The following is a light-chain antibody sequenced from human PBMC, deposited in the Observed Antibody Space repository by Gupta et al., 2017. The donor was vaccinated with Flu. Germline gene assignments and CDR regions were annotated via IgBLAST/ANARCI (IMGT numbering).Light chain of an antibody. CDR2: GAS. J-gene: IGKJ1*01. CDR1: QGISND. Sequence: IQMTQSPSSLSASIGDRVTITCRASQGISNDLAWYQQKPGKVPKLLIYGASTLQSDVPSRFSGSGAGTDLTILISSLQPADVVTYYCQQHFRAPFTFGQGTKVEIK. CDR3: QQHFRAPFT. V-gene: IGKV1-27*01.